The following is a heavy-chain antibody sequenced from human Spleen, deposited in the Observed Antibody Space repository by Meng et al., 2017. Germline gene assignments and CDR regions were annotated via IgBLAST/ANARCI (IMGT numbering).Heavy chain of an antibody. D-gene: IGHD5-18*01. V-gene: IGHV4-4*02. CDR1: GGSVSSIDW. CDR2: IYHGGDT. J-gene: IGHJ4*02. CDR3: ARTADRGYSYGC. Sequence: HVQIQALCPGVVKPVGTRSLTCVVSGGSVSSIDWWSWVRQPPGKGLEWIGEIYHGGDTNYNPSLKSRVTISVDKSKNQFSLKLSSVTAADTAVYYCARTADRGYSYGCWGQGTLVTVSS.